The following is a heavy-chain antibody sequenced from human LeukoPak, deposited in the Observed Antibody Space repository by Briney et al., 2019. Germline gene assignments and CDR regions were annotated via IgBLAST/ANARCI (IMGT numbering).Heavy chain of an antibody. CDR3: ARVVSGYDFWSGYQGSYFDY. Sequence: PSQTLSLTCTVSGGSISSGSYYWSWIRQPAGEGLQWIGRIYTSGSTNYNPSLKSRVTISVDTSKNQFSLKLSSVTAADTAVYYCARVVSGYDFWSGYQGSYFDYWGQGTLVTVSS. J-gene: IGHJ4*02. CDR2: IYTSGST. V-gene: IGHV4-61*02. D-gene: IGHD3-3*01. CDR1: GGSISSGSYY.